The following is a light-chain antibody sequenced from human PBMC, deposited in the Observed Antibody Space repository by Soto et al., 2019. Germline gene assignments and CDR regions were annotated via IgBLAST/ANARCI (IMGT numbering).Light chain of an antibody. J-gene: IGKJ1*01. Sequence: DIQMTQSPSTLSASVVDTVTITFLASQSISTWLAWYQQKPGKAPKVLIYDASRLQSGVPSRFSGSGSGTEFTLAISSLQPDDFATYYCQHYDSYSWTFGQGTKVDI. V-gene: IGKV1-5*01. CDR2: DAS. CDR1: QSISTW. CDR3: QHYDSYSWT.